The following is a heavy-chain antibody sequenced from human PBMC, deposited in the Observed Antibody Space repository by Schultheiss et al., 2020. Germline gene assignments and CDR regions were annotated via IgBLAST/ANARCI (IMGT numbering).Heavy chain of an antibody. CDR1: GFTFSSHS. V-gene: IGHV3-30*04. D-gene: IGHD1-26*01. CDR2: ISDDGRGN. Sequence: GGSLRLSCAASGFTFSSHSMHWVRQAPGKGLEWVAVISDDGRGNQYADSVKGRFTISRDNSRHTLYLQMNSLRAEDTAVYYCARELRRYSGSYYYWGQGTLVNVSS. CDR3: ARELRRYSGSYYY. J-gene: IGHJ4*02.